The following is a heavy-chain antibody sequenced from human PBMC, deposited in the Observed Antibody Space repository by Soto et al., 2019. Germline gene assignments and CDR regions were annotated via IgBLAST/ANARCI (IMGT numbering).Heavy chain of an antibody. J-gene: IGHJ6*03. Sequence: GGSLRLSCAASGFTFSNAWMSWVRQAPGKGLEWVGRIKSKTDGGTTDYAATVKGRFTISRDDSKNTLYLQMNSLKTEDTAVYYCTTITIFGVRYYYYMDVWGKGTTVTVSS. V-gene: IGHV3-15*01. CDR2: IKSKTDGGTT. D-gene: IGHD3-3*01. CDR3: TTITIFGVRYYYYMDV. CDR1: GFTFSNAW.